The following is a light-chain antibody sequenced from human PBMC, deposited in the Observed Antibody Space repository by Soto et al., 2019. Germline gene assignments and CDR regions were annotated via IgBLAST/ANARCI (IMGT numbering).Light chain of an antibody. J-gene: IGKJ2*01. CDR3: QQYGSSPPYT. V-gene: IGKV3-20*01. Sequence: EIVLTQSPGTLSLSPGESGTLSCRASQSVSRSYLAWYQHKPGQAPRLLIYGASSRATGVPDRFSGSGSGTDFTLTISRLEPEDFAVYYCQQYGSSPPYTFGQGTKLEIK. CDR1: QSVSRSY. CDR2: GAS.